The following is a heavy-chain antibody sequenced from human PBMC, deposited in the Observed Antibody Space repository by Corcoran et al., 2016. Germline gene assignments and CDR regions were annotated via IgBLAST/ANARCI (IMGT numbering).Heavy chain of an antibody. V-gene: IGHV4-59*01. J-gene: IGHJ4*02. Sequence: QVQLQESGPGLVKPSETLSLTCTVSGGSISSYYWSWIRQPPGKGLEWIGYIYYSGSTNYNPSLKSRVTISVDTSKNQYSLKLSSVTAADTAVYYCASSHLSFPPDVAGWGQGTLVTVSS. CDR2: IYYSGST. CDR1: GGSISSYY. CDR3: ASSHLSFPPDVAG. D-gene: IGHD6-19*01.